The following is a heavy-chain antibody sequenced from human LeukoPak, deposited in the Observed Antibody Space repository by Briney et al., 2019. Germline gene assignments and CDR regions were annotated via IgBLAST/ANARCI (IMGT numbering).Heavy chain of an antibody. Sequence: SVKVSCKASGGTFSSYAISWVRQAPGQGLEWMGRIIPILGIANYAQKFQGRVTITADKSTSTAYMELSSLRSEDTAVYYCARDSPRVNYYGSSGPFFDYWGQGTLVTVSS. D-gene: IGHD3-22*01. CDR3: ARDSPRVNYYGSSGPFFDY. CDR1: GGTFSSYA. V-gene: IGHV1-69*04. J-gene: IGHJ4*02. CDR2: IIPILGIA.